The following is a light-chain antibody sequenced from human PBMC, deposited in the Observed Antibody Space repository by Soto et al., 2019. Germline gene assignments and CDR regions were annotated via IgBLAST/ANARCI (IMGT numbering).Light chain of an antibody. CDR2: EVS. Sequence: LTQPASVSGSPGQSISISCTGTSSDVGGYNYVSWYQHHPGKAPTLIIYEVSNRPSGVSSRFSGSKSGNTASLTISGLQAEDEADYYCVIHFVFXTGTKVTVL. CDR3: VIHFV. V-gene: IGLV2-14*01. J-gene: IGLJ1*01. CDR1: SSDVGGYNY.